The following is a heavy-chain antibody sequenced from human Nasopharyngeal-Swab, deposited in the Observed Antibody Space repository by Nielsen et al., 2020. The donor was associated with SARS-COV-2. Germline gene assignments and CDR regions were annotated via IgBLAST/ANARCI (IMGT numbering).Heavy chain of an antibody. J-gene: IGHJ6*02. CDR3: ARDGLDYDFWSAYFMDV. V-gene: IGHV3-48*04. Sequence: GGSLRLSCAASGFTLSRYGFYWVRQAPGKGLEWVSYISGSTSPIYYADSVKGRFTISRDNAKNSLYLQMNSLRAEDTAVYYCARDGLDYDFWSAYFMDVWGQGTTVTVSS. CDR1: GFTLSRYG. D-gene: IGHD3-3*01. CDR2: ISGSTSPI.